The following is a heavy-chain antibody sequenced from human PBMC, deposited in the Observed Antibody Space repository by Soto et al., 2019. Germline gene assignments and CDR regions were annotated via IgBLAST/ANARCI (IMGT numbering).Heavy chain of an antibody. Sequence: SETLSLTCTVSGGSISSYYWSWIRQPPGKGLEWIGYIYYSGSTNYNPSLKSRVTISVDRSKNQFSLKLSSVTAADTAVYYCASVPGDFWSGYYSWFDPWGQGTLVTVSS. J-gene: IGHJ5*02. CDR1: GGSISSYY. V-gene: IGHV4-59*12. CDR3: ASVPGDFWSGYYSWFDP. CDR2: IYYSGST. D-gene: IGHD3-3*01.